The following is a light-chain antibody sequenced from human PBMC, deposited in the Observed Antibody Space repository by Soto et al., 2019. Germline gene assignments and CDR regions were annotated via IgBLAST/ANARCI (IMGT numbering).Light chain of an antibody. CDR1: SGHSSYA. CDR3: QTWGTGIQVV. CDR2: LDSDGSH. J-gene: IGLJ2*01. Sequence: QPVLTQSPSASASLGASVKLTCTLSSGHSSYAIAWHQQQPEKGPRYLMKLDSDGSHTKGDAIPDRFSGSSSGAERYLTISSLQSEDEADYYCQTWGTGIQVVFGGGTKVT. V-gene: IGLV4-69*01.